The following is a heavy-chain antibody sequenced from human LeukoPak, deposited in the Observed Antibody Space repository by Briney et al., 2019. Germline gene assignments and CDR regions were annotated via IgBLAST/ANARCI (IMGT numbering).Heavy chain of an antibody. D-gene: IGHD6-19*01. V-gene: IGHV1-8*01. Sequence: ASVKVSCKASGYTFTSYDINWVRQATGQGLEWMGWMNPNSGNTGYAQKFQGRVTMTRNTSISTAYMELSGLRSEDTAVYYCARGRQYSSGWYYFDYWGQGTLVTVSS. CDR2: MNPNSGNT. CDR1: GYTFTSYD. J-gene: IGHJ4*02. CDR3: ARGRQYSSGWYYFDY.